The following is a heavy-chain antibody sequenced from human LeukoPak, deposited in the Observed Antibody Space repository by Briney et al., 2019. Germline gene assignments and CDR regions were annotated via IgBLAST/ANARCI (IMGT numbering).Heavy chain of an antibody. CDR2: FHLYKGRI. Sequence: PGESMSLSWAVAGFTPVTDAMHWVRHPAEKCMEWVSGFHLYKGRIDYGDSVNGRFTVSRDNAKNSLYLQMDSLRVEDTVIYFCTIDIRPGGMDVWGQGTTGTVSS. D-gene: IGHD3-10*01. V-gene: IGHV3-9*02. CDR3: TIDIRPGGMDV. J-gene: IGHJ6*02. CDR1: GFTPVTDA.